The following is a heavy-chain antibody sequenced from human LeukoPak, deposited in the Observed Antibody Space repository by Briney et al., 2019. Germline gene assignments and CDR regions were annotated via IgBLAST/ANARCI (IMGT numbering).Heavy chain of an antibody. Sequence: SETLSLTCTVSGGSISGYYWSWILQPPGQGLDYIGYFSNSGTFSYKPSLQSRVSMSMDKSKNQFFLRLTSVTAADTAVYYCAGVRTYDGYNFIDFWGRGTLVAVSS. CDR2: FSNSGTF. D-gene: IGHD5-24*01. CDR1: GGSISGYY. J-gene: IGHJ4*02. V-gene: IGHV4-59*08. CDR3: AGVRTYDGYNFIDF.